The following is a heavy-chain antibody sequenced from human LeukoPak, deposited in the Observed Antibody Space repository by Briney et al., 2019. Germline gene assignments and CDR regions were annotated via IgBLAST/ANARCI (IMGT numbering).Heavy chain of an antibody. CDR1: GLTFSTYD. CDR3: ARGGYSGFDV. D-gene: IGHD5-12*01. Sequence: PGGSLRLSCAASGLTFSTYDMHWVRQATGEGLEWVSGIGKGGDTYYVGSVKGRFTISRENAKNSLYLQMNSLRSGDTAVYCCARGGYSGFDVWGQGTVVTVSS. V-gene: IGHV3-13*04. CDR2: IGKGGDT. J-gene: IGHJ3*01.